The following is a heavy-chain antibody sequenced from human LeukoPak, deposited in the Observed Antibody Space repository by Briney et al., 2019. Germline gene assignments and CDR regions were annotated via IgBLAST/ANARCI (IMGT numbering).Heavy chain of an antibody. D-gene: IGHD3-10*01. CDR1: GYTFTSYD. CDR3: ARAILSEVFDY. CDR2: IIPIFGTA. Sequence: SVKVSCKASGYTFTSYDINWVRQATGQGLEWMGGIIPIFGTANYAQKFQGRVTITADESTSTAYMELSSLRSEDTAVYYCARAILSEVFDYWGQGTLVTVSS. J-gene: IGHJ4*02. V-gene: IGHV1-69*13.